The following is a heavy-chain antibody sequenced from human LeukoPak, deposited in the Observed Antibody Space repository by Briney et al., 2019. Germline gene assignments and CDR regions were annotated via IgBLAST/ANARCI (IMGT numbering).Heavy chain of an antibody. CDR1: GFIFSNYR. V-gene: IGHV3-21*01. D-gene: IGHD2-15*01. Sequence: GGSLRLSCAASGFIFSNYRMTWVRQAPGKGLEWVSSISSTTTYIYYTGSVKGRFTISRGNAKNSLYLQMNSLRVEDTAVYYCASEVAVLAASLAFDIWGQGRMVTVSA. J-gene: IGHJ3*02. CDR2: ISSTTTYI. CDR3: ASEVAVLAASLAFDI.